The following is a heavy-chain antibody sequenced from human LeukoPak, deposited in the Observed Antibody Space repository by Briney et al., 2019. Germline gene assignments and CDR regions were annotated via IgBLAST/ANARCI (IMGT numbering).Heavy chain of an antibody. CDR1: GFTFSSYS. CDR2: ISSSSSYI. J-gene: IGHJ4*02. V-gene: IGHV3-21*04. Sequence: GGSLRLSCAASGFTFSSYSMNWVRQAPGKGLEWVSSISSSSSYIYYADSVKGRFTISRDNAKNSLYLQMNSLRAEDTAVYYCAKGRGKGPTPTCFDYWGQGTLVTVSS. CDR3: AKGRGKGPTPTCFDY.